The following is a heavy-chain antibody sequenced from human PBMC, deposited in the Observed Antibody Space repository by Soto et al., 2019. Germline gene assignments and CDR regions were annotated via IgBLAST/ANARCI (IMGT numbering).Heavy chain of an antibody. CDR1: GYTFTGYY. CDR3: AKGGAIVAAGTRVYLYNAMDV. D-gene: IGHD1-26*01. J-gene: IGHJ6*02. CDR2: INPNSGDT. Sequence: ASVKVSCKASGYTFTGYYVHWVRQAPGQGLEWMGWINPNSGDTYLAQRFQGRVTMNRDTSIGTAYMELRGLTSDDTAEYYCAKGGAIVAAGTRVYLYNAMDVWGHGTTVTVSS. V-gene: IGHV1-2*02.